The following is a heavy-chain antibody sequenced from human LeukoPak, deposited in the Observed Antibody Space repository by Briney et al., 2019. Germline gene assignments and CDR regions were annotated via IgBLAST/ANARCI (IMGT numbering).Heavy chain of an antibody. V-gene: IGHV3-23*01. CDR3: AEMVAAGNMYPLRPQH. D-gene: IGHD6-13*01. J-gene: IGHJ1*01. CDR1: GGSISSSSYY. CDR2: ISGSGGST. Sequence: PSETLSLTCTVSGGSISSSSYYWGWIRQPPGKGLEWVSGISGSGGSTSYADSVKGRFTISRDNSKNTLYLQMNSLRVGDTAVYYCAEMVAAGNMYPLRPQHWGQGTLVTVSS.